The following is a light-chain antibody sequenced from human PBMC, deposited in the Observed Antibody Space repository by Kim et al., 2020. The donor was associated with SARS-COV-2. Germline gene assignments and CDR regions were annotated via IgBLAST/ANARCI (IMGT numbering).Light chain of an antibody. V-gene: IGLV2-14*03. CDR1: SSDIGAYNL. Sequence: GQSTTISCTGTSSDIGAYNLVPWYQQHPGKVPKLMIYDVSDRPSGVSNRFSGSKSGNTASLTISGLQAEDEADYYCFSYSSSSTLVFGGGTKLTVL. J-gene: IGLJ2*01. CDR3: FSYSSSSTLV. CDR2: DVS.